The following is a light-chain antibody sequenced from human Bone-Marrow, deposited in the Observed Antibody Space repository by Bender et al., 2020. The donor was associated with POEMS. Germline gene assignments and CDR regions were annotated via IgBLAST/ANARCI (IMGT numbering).Light chain of an antibody. CDR1: ALPKKY. V-gene: IGLV3-10*01. CDR2: EDN. Sequence: SYELRQPPSVSVSPGQTARITCSGDALPKKYTYWYQQKSGQAPVRVMYEDNERPSGIPARFSGSSSGTMATLTISGAQVEDEADYYCFSADSSDNHRRVFGGGTKLTV. CDR3: FSADSSDNHRRV. J-gene: IGLJ3*02.